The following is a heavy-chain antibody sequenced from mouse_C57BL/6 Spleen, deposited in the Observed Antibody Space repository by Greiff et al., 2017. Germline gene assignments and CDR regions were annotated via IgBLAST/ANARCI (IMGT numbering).Heavy chain of an antibody. CDR1: GFTFSSYA. Sequence: DVKLVESGAGLVKPGGSLKLSCAASGFTFSSYAMSWVRQTPEKRLEWVAYISSGGDYIYYADTVKGRFTISRDNARNTLYLPMSSLKSEDTAMYYCTRYDSPYYFDYWGQGTTLTVSS. CDR3: TRYDSPYYFDY. J-gene: IGHJ2*01. D-gene: IGHD2-4*01. V-gene: IGHV5-9-1*02. CDR2: ISSGGDYI.